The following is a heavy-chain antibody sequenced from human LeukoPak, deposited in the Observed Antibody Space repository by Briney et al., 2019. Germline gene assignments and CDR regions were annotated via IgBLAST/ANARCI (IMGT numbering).Heavy chain of an antibody. V-gene: IGHV3-7*03. CDR2: IKQDGSEK. CDR3: ARGLNRPAVPAAKGNFDY. CDR1: GFTFSSYW. D-gene: IGHD2-2*01. J-gene: IGHJ4*02. Sequence: PGGSLRLSCAASGFTFSSYWMSWVRQAPGKGLEWVANIKQDGSEKYYVDSVKGRFTISRDNAKNSLYLQMNSLRAEDTAVYYCARGLNRPAVPAAKGNFDYWGQGTLVTVSS.